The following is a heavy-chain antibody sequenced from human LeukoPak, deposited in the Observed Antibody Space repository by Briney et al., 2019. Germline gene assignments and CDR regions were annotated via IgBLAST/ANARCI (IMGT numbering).Heavy chain of an antibody. D-gene: IGHD3-22*01. CDR1: GDSFSRSDSY. Sequence: SETLTLTCSVSGDSFSRSDSYWDWIRQPPGKGLEWIGTIYYSGRTYYSPSLKSRVTMSVDPSNNQFSLNLRSVTAADTAVYYCARRRYYDGSGYLEWGQGTLLSVSS. J-gene: IGHJ1*01. V-gene: IGHV4-39*01. CDR2: IYYSGRT. CDR3: ARRRYYDGSGYLE.